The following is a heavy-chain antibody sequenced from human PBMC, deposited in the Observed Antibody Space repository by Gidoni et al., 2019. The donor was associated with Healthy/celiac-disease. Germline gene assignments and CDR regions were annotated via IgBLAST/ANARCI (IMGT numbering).Heavy chain of an antibody. CDR3: ARGFRSVAGTVDY. CDR1: GFTFSDYY. D-gene: IGHD6-19*01. J-gene: IGHJ4*02. Sequence: QVQLVESGGGLVKPGGSLRLSCAASGFTFSDYYMSWIRQTPGKGLEWVSYSGGSTTYTNYADSVKGRFTISRDNAKNSLYLQMNSLRAEDTAVYYCARGFRSVAGTVDYWGQGTLVTVSS. V-gene: IGHV3-11*06. CDR2: SGGSTTYT.